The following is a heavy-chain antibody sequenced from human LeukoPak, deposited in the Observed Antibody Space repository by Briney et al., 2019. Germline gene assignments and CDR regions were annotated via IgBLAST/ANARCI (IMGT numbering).Heavy chain of an antibody. CDR2: IYENGGTT. D-gene: IGHD3-10*01. CDR1: GFTFRSHA. CDR3: VREGFYDSGSFPTFYFDY. V-gene: IGHV3-23*01. J-gene: IGHJ4*02. Sequence: PGGSLRLSCVGSGFTFRSHAMSWVRQAPEKGLEFVSGIYENGGTTYYADSVKGRFSISRDSSSKTVYLQMNSLGTEDTAVYYCVREGFYDSGSFPTFYFDYWGQGTLVTVSS.